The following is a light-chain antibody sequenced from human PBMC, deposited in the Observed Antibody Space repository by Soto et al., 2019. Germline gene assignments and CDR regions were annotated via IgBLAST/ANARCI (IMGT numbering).Light chain of an antibody. CDR1: ISDVGGYNY. CDR3: TSYTTTSARV. V-gene: IGLV2-14*01. Sequence: QSLLTQPASVSGSPGQSITVSCTGTISDVGGYNYVSWYQHHPGRAPKLIIYEVSNRPSGVSNRFSGSKSGNTAFLTISGLQAEDEADYYCTSYTTTSARVFGSGTKVTVL. CDR2: EVS. J-gene: IGLJ1*01.